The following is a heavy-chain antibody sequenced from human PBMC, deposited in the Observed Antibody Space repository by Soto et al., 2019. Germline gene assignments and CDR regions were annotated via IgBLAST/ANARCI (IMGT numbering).Heavy chain of an antibody. CDR1: GRSVSSGSYY. D-gene: IGHD2-15*01. V-gene: IGHV4-61*01. CDR2: IYYSGST. J-gene: IGHJ4*02. Sequence: QVQLQESGPGLVKPSETLSLTCTVSGRSVSSGSYYWSRIRQPPGKGLEWIGYIYYSGSTNYNPSLKSRVTISVDTSKNQFSLKLSSVTAADTAVYYCARDCSGGSCYPGSFDYWGQGTLVTVSS. CDR3: ARDCSGGSCYPGSFDY.